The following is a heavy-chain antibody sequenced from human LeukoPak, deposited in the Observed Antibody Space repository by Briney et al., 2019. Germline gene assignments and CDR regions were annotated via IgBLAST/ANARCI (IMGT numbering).Heavy chain of an antibody. Sequence: GGSLRLSCAASGFTFSSYEMNWVRQAPGKGLEWVSYISSSGSTICYADSVKGRFTISRDNAKNSLYLQMNSLRAEDTAVYYCARDHGNVDTAMVKTFDYWGQGTLVTVSS. CDR3: ARDHGNVDTAMVKTFDY. V-gene: IGHV3-48*03. CDR2: ISSSGSTI. J-gene: IGHJ4*02. CDR1: GFTFSSYE. D-gene: IGHD5-18*01.